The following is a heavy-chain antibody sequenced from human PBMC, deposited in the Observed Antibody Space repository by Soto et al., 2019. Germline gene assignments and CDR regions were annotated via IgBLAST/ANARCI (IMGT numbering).Heavy chain of an antibody. J-gene: IGHJ6*02. Sequence: PSQTLSLTCAISGDSVSSNSAAWNWIRQSPSRGLEWLGRTYYRSKWYNDYAVSVKSRITINPDTSKNQFSLQLNSVTPEDTAVFYCARAGIAAAGYYYYGMDVWGHGTTVTVSS. CDR2: TYYRSKWYN. CDR3: ARAGIAAAGYYYYGMDV. V-gene: IGHV6-1*01. D-gene: IGHD6-13*01. CDR1: GDSVSSNSAA.